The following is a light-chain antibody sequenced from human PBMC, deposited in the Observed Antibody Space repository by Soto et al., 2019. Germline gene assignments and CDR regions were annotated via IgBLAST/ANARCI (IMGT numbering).Light chain of an antibody. CDR2: EVS. V-gene: IGLV2-14*01. J-gene: IGLJ3*02. Sequence: QSALTQPASVSGSPGQSITISCTGTSREVGGYNYVNWYQQHPGQAPKLMIYEVSNRPSGVSNRFSGSKSGNTASLTISGLQAEDEAEYYCSSYTSSSTRVFGGGTKVTVL. CDR3: SSYTSSSTRV. CDR1: SREVGGYNY.